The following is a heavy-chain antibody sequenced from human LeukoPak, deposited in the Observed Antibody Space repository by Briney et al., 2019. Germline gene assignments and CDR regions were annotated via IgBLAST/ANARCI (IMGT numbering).Heavy chain of an antibody. Sequence: GGSLRLSCAASGFTFSSYGMHWVRQAPGKGLEWVAFIRYDGSNKYYADSVKGRFTISRDNSKNTLYLQMNSLRAEDTAVYYCAKAGDYSGHNWFDPWGQGTLVTVSS. D-gene: IGHD4-11*01. CDR2: IRYDGSNK. CDR1: GFTFSSYG. V-gene: IGHV3-30*02. CDR3: AKAGDYSGHNWFDP. J-gene: IGHJ5*02.